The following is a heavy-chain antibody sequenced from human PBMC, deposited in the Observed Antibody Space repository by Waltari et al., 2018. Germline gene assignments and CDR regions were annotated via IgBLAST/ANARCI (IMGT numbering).Heavy chain of an antibody. CDR1: GFIFISYA. Sequence: EVHLLESGGGLAQPGGSLRLSCAASGFIFISYAMSWVRQAPGKGLEGVSGISDSGVITKYADSVKGRFTVSRDNSKNTVFLQLNSLRAEDTAIYYCARHLYSIDYLELGNWGQGTLVTVSS. J-gene: IGHJ4*02. CDR3: ARHLYSIDYLELGN. D-gene: IGHD3-22*01. CDR2: ISDSGVIT. V-gene: IGHV3-23*01.